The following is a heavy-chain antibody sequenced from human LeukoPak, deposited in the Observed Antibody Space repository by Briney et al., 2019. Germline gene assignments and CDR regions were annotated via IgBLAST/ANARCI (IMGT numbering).Heavy chain of an antibody. J-gene: IGHJ6*02. Sequence: AGGSLRLSCAASGFTFDDYGMSWVRQAPGKGLEWVSGINWNGGSTGYADSVKGRFTISRDNAKNSLYLQMNSLRAEDTAVYYCAKSYGSRSYNGMDVWGQGTTVTVSS. CDR2: INWNGGST. D-gene: IGHD3-10*01. CDR3: AKSYGSRSYNGMDV. V-gene: IGHV3-20*04. CDR1: GFTFDDYG.